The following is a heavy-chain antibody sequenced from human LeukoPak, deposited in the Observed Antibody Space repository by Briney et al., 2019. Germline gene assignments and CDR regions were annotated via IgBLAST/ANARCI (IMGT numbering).Heavy chain of an antibody. CDR3: ARDLQIAARQGSFFDY. J-gene: IGHJ4*02. Sequence: GGSLRLSCAASGFTFRTYSMHWVRQAPGKGLEWVSYISSTSSPIFYADSVKGRFTISRDNAKNSLYLQMNRLRAEDTAVYYCARDLQIAARQGSFFDYWGQGTLVTVSP. D-gene: IGHD6-6*01. CDR2: ISSTSSPI. V-gene: IGHV3-48*04. CDR1: GFTFRTYS.